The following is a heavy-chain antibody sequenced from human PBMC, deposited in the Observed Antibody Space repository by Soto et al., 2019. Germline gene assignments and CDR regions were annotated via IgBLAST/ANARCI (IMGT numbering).Heavy chain of an antibody. D-gene: IGHD6-13*01. CDR3: ARDVSPGSSSLYLDAFDI. Sequence: GGSLRLSCAASGFTVSNNYMSWVRQAPGKGLEWVANINRDGSKKSYLDSVRGRFTISRDNVGNSLYLQMDSLRADDTALYYCARDVSPGSSSLYLDAFDIWAQGTMVTVSS. J-gene: IGHJ3*02. CDR2: INRDGSKK. V-gene: IGHV3-7*03. CDR1: GFTVSNNY.